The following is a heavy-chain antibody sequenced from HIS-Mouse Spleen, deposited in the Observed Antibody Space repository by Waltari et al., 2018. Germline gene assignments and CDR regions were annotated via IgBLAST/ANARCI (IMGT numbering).Heavy chain of an antibody. D-gene: IGHD6-6*01. CDR3: ARGLLIAARLTGYWYFDL. CDR1: GGSFSGYY. J-gene: IGHJ2*01. V-gene: IGHV4-34*01. CDR2: INHSGST. Sequence: QVQLQQWGAGLLKPSETLSLTCAVYGGSFSGYYWSWIRQPPGKGLEWIGEINHSGSTNYNPSLKSRVTISVDTSKNQFSLKLSSVTAADTAVYYCARGLLIAARLTGYWYFDLWGRGTLVTVSS.